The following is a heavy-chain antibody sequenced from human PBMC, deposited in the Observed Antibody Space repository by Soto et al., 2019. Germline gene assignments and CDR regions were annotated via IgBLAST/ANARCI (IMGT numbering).Heavy chain of an antibody. CDR3: ARVRTEYAGLDY. Sequence: SETLSLTCSISGGSISTDYWTWIWQPPGKGLEWIGYISNSGSTNYNPSLESRVAISLDTSKNQFSLRLTSVTAADTAVYFCARVRTEYAGLDYWGQGTLVTVSS. J-gene: IGHJ4*02. CDR1: GGSISTDY. D-gene: IGHD2-2*01. V-gene: IGHV4-59*12. CDR2: ISNSGST.